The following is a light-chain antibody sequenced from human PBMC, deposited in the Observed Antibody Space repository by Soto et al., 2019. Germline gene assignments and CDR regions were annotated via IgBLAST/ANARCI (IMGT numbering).Light chain of an antibody. CDR1: QSIMVY. CDR3: QQSVSMPPA. CDR2: TAS. Sequence: DIHMTQSPSSLSASVGDRVTITCRASQSIMVYLNWYQQKPGKAPKLLIYTASSLQSGVPSRFSGSGSGTDFTLTISSLRPEDFATYYCQQSVSMPPAFGQGTKLEIK. J-gene: IGKJ2*01. V-gene: IGKV1-39*01.